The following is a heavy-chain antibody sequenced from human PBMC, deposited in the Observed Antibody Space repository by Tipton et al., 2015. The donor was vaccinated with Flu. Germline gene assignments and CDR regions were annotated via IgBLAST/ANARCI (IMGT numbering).Heavy chain of an antibody. D-gene: IGHD2-2*01. CDR1: SGSIRSTNYF. CDR2: IYPSGTT. Sequence: TLSLTCTVSSGSIRSTNYFCAWIRQPPGKGLELIGNIYPSGTTYYNPSLKSRVTMSLDTSKNQFSLKLSSVTAADTAVYYCARDTSLIPGALVYWGQGTLVTVTS. V-gene: IGHV4-39*07. CDR3: ARDTSLIPGALVY. J-gene: IGHJ4*02.